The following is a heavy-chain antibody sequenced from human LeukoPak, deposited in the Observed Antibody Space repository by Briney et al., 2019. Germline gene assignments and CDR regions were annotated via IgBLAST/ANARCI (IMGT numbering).Heavy chain of an antibody. CDR2: ISRNSGSI. V-gene: IGHV3-9*01. Sequence: GGSLRLSCAASEITVTSNYMIWVRQAPGKGLEWVSGISRNSGSIGYADSVKGRFTISRDNAKNSLYLQMNSLRAEDTALYYCAKEDSGIAAAGTYYYYYGMDVWGQGTTVTVSS. J-gene: IGHJ6*02. D-gene: IGHD6-13*01. CDR3: AKEDSGIAAAGTYYYYYGMDV. CDR1: EITVTSNY.